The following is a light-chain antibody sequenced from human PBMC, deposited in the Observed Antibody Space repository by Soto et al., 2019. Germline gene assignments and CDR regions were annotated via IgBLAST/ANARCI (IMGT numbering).Light chain of an antibody. CDR1: SSDVGSYNL. CDR2: EGG. Sequence: QSALTQPASVSGSPGQSITISCTGTSSDVGSYNLVSWYQQHPGKAPKLMIYEGGKRPSGVSNRFSGSKSGNTASLTISGLQAEDEADYYCCSYAVSSTYVFGTGTKVTVL. CDR3: CSYAVSSTYV. J-gene: IGLJ1*01. V-gene: IGLV2-23*01.